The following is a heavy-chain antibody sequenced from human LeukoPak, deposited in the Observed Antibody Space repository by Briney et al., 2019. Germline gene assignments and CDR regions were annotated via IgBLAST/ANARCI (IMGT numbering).Heavy chain of an antibody. CDR1: GGSITTYY. CDR2: IYYNGVT. Sequence: MPSETLSLTCTFSGGSITTYYCSWIRQSPGKGLEWIGYIYYNGVTNYNPSLRSRVTMSVDTSKNQFSLKLNSVTAADTAVYYCARHESYGDANWFDPWGQGTLVTFSS. J-gene: IGHJ5*02. CDR3: ARHESYGDANWFDP. V-gene: IGHV4-59*08. D-gene: IGHD4-17*01.